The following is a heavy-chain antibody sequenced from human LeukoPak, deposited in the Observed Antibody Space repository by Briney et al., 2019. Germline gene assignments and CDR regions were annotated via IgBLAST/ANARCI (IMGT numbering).Heavy chain of an antibody. J-gene: IGHJ4*02. CDR1: GFTFSSYA. CDR3: AKEGKTRNWNYFQAKPVF. CDR2: ISDSGGRT. Sequence: PGGSLRLSCAASGFTFSSYAMSWVRQAPGKGLEWVSAISDSGGRTYYADSVKGRFTISRDNSKNTLYLQMNSLRPEDTAVYYCAKEGKTRNWNYFQAKPVFWGQGTLVSVSS. V-gene: IGHV3-23*01. D-gene: IGHD1-7*01.